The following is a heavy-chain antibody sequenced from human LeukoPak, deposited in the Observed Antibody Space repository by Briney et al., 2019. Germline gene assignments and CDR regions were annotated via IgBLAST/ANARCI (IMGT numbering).Heavy chain of an antibody. Sequence: PSETLSLTCTVSGGSFSGYYWTWIRQPPGKELECIGYISYSGSTNYNPSLKSRVTISVDTSKNQISLRLTSVTAADTAVYYCATNAGGHREATFDYWGQGIMVTVSS. D-gene: IGHD5-12*01. CDR2: ISYSGST. CDR3: ATNAGGHREATFDY. J-gene: IGHJ4*02. CDR1: GGSFSGYY. V-gene: IGHV4-59*03.